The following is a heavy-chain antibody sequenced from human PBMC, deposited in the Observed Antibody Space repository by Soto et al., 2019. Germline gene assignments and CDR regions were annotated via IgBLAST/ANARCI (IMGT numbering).Heavy chain of an antibody. J-gene: IGHJ2*01. D-gene: IGHD3-3*01. CDR2: ISDSSSHI. CDR3: ARGNYDFWSGYYYFNL. Sequence: EVQLVESGGGLVKPGGSLRLSCAASGFSFNTQSMNWVRQAPGKGLEWVSSISDSSSHIYYADSVRGRFTISRDNAKNSLHLQMNSLRAEDTAVYFCARGNYDFWSGYYYFNLWGRGTLVIVSS. CDR1: GFSFNTQS. V-gene: IGHV3-21*02.